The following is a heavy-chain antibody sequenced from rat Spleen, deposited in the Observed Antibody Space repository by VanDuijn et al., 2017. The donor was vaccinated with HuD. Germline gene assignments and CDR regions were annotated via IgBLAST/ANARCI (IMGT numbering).Heavy chain of an antibody. Sequence: EVQLQESGPGLVKPSQSLSLTCSVTGHSITSTYRWNWIRKFPGNKLEWMGYINSAGNTNYNPSLKSRISISRDTSKNQFFLQVFSVTSEDTSTYYCARSDGVHYYLPFADWGQGTLVTVSS. CDR1: GHSITSTYR. CDR3: ARSDGVHYYLPFAD. D-gene: IGHD1-12*02. V-gene: IGHV3-3*01. CDR2: INSAGNT. J-gene: IGHJ3*01.